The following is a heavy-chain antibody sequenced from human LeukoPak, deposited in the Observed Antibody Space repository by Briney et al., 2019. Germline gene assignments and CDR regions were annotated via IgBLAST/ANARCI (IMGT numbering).Heavy chain of an antibody. D-gene: IGHD3-10*01. CDR3: ARMDGRYGLRSYYNGEFDY. Sequence: SETLSLTCTVSGGSISSNIYYWGWIRQPPEKGLEWIGTIYYDGSTYYNPSLKSRVTISVDTSKNQFSLKLSSVTAADTAVYYCARMDGRYGLRSYYNGEFDYWGQGTLVTVSS. CDR1: GGSISSNIYY. CDR2: IYYDGST. V-gene: IGHV4-39*01. J-gene: IGHJ4*02.